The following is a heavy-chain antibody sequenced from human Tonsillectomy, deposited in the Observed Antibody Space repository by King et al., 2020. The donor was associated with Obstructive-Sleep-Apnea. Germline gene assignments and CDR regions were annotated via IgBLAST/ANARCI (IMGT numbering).Heavy chain of an antibody. D-gene: IGHD6-13*01. V-gene: IGHV4-39*07. CDR1: GVSISSSSYY. J-gene: IGHJ5*02. CDR3: ASERAVGTNWFDP. CDR2: IYYSGST. Sequence: QLQESGPGLVKPSETLSLTCTVSGVSISSSSYYWGWIRQPPGKRLEWIGNIYYSGSTYYNPSLKSRVTISADTSKNRFSLNLRSVTAADTAVYYCASERAVGTNWFDPWGQGALVTVSS.